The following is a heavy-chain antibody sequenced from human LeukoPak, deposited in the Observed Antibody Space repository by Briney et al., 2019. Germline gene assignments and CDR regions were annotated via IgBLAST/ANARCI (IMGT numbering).Heavy chain of an antibody. CDR3: ARAPTSYWYFDL. CDR2: LYSGGST. V-gene: IGHV3-53*01. Sequence: VGSLGHSSAPSGVTATDNYMSWSRQAPEKGPGWVSVLYSGGSTYYGDSVKGRFTVSRHNSKNTLYLQMDSLTVEDTAVYYCARAPTSYWYFDLWGRGTLVTVSS. CDR1: GVTATDNY. J-gene: IGHJ2*01.